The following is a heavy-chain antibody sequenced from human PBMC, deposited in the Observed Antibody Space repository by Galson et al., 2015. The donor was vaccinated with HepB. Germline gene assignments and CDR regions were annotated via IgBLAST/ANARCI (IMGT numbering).Heavy chain of an antibody. CDR3: TTDPVSYYYYMDV. CDR2: IKSKTDGGTT. V-gene: IGHV3-15*01. Sequence: SLRLSCAASGFTFSNAWMSWVRQAPGKGLEWVGRIKSKTDGGTTDYAAPVKGRFTISRDDSKNTLYLQMNSLKTEDTAVYYCTTDPVSYYYYMDVWGKGTTVTVSS. J-gene: IGHJ6*03. CDR1: GFTFSNAW.